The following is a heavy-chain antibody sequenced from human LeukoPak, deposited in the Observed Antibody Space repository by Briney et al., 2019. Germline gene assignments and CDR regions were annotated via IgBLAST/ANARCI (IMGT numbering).Heavy chain of an antibody. Sequence: SETLSLTCTVSGGSISSYYWSWIRQPAGKGLEWIGRIYTSGSTNYNPSLKSRVTIPVDTSKNQFSLKLSSVTAADTAVYYCARASKRKGYYYDSSGFRFDPWGQGTLVTVSS. CDR2: IYTSGST. CDR3: ARASKRKGYYYDSSGFRFDP. V-gene: IGHV4-4*07. J-gene: IGHJ5*02. D-gene: IGHD3-22*01. CDR1: GGSISSYY.